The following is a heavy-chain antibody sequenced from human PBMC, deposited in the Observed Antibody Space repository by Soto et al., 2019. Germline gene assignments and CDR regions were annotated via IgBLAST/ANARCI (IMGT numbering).Heavy chain of an antibody. J-gene: IGHJ2*01. CDR3: ARDHYYDSSGYYWSYWYFDL. D-gene: IGHD3-22*01. V-gene: IGHV1-69*02. Sequence: GASVKVSCKASGGTFSSYTISWVRQAPGQGLEWMGRIIPILGIANYAQKFQGRVTITADKSTSTAYMELSSLRSEDTAVYYCARDHYYDSSGYYWSYWYFDLWGRGTLVTSPQ. CDR2: IIPILGIA. CDR1: GGTFSSYT.